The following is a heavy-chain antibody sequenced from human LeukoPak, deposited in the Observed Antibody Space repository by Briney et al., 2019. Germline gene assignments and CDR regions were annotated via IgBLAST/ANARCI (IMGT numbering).Heavy chain of an antibody. CDR1: GFTFSSYW. V-gene: IGHV3-7*01. D-gene: IGHD6-13*01. CDR3: ARPSWYVY. CDR2: IKQDGSEK. Sequence: GGSLSLSCEASGFTFSSYWMSWDRQAQGRGLEWVENIKQDGSEKYYVDSVKGRFTISRDNAKNSLYLQMNSLRAEDTAVYYCARPSWYVYWGQGTMVTVSS. J-gene: IGHJ4*02.